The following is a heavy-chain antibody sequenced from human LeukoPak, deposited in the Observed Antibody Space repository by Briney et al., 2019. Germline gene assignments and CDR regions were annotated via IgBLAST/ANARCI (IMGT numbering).Heavy chain of an antibody. CDR3: ARVGRYGYNLEYFDY. D-gene: IGHD5-24*01. CDR2: IYYSGST. J-gene: IGHJ4*02. Sequence: MTSETLSLTCTVSGGSISSYYWSWIRQPPGKGLEWIGYIYYSGSTNYNPSLKSRVTISVDTSKNQFSLKLSSVTAADTAVYYCARVGRYGYNLEYFDYWGEGTLVTVSS. V-gene: IGHV4-59*01. CDR1: GGSISSYY.